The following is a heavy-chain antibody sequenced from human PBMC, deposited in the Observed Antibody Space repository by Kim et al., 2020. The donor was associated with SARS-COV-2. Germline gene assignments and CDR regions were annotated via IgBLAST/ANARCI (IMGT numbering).Heavy chain of an antibody. CDR1: GFTFSSHA. V-gene: IGHV3-23*01. Sequence: GGSLRLSCAASGFTFSSHAMSWVRQAPGKGLEWVAGLSDSGTSTYYADSVKGRFTVSRDNSNNTLYLQMSSLRADDTAIYYCASQWELLFSFDYWGQGTWSPSPQ. D-gene: IGHD1-26*01. CDR3: ASQWELLFSFDY. J-gene: IGHJ4*02. CDR2: LSDSGTST.